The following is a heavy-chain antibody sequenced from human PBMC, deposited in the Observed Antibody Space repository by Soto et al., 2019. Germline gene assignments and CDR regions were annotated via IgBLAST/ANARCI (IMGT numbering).Heavy chain of an antibody. Sequence: QITLKESGPTLVKPTQTLTLTCTFSGFSLSTSGVGVGWIRQPPGKALEWLALIYWDDDKRYSPSLKSRLTITKDTSKNQVVLTMTNMDPVDTATYYCAHRRGYYDSSGYWFDHWGQGTLVTVSS. CDR1: GFSLSTSGVG. V-gene: IGHV2-5*02. D-gene: IGHD3-22*01. CDR3: AHRRGYYDSSGYWFDH. J-gene: IGHJ5*02. CDR2: IYWDDDK.